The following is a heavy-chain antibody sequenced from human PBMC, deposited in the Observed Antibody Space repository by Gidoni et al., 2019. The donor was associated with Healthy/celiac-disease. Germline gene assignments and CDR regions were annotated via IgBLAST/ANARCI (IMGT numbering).Heavy chain of an antibody. CDR2: IYPGDSDT. J-gene: IGHJ3*02. D-gene: IGHD1-26*01. Sequence: EVQLVQSGAAVKKPGESLQIPCKCSGYRFTSYWIGWVRQMPGKGLEWMGIIYPGDSDTRYSPSFQGQVTISADKSISTAYLQWSSLKASDTAMYYCARLGVVGARGDAFDIWGQGTMVTVSS. CDR3: ARLGVVGARGDAFDI. CDR1: GYRFTSYW. V-gene: IGHV5-51*03.